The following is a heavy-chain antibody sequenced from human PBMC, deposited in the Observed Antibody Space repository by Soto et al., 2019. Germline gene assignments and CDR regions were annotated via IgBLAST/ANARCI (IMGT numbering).Heavy chain of an antibody. CDR3: EGENPGIAVAGRGMDV. J-gene: IGHJ6*02. CDR1: GGTFSSYA. CDR2: IIPIFGTA. Sequence: SVKVSCKASGGTFSSYAISWVRQAPGQGLEWMGGIIPIFGTANYAQKFQGRVTITADESTSTAYMELSSLRSEDTAVYYCEGENPGIAVAGRGMDVWGEGTTVTVSS. D-gene: IGHD6-19*01. V-gene: IGHV1-69*13.